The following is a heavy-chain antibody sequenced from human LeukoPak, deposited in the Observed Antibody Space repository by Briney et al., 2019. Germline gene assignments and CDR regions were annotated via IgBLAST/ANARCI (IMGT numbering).Heavy chain of an antibody. D-gene: IGHD1-26*01. J-gene: IGHJ6*03. CDR1: GGSITSYY. CDR2: IYTNGST. V-gene: IGHV4-4*07. Sequence: SETLSLTCTVSGGSITSYYWSWIHQPAGKGLEWIGRIYTNGSTNYNPSLKSRVTMSVDTSKNQFSLKLSSVTAADTAFYYCAKTIVGTTRDYYNNMDVWGQGTTVTVSS. CDR3: AKTIVGTTRDYYNNMDV.